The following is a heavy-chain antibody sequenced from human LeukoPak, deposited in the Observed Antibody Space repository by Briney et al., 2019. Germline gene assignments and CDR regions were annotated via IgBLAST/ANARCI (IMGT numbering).Heavy chain of an antibody. CDR3: AKDAGPAASYYDILTGYYDYYYYMDV. V-gene: IGHV3-21*01. CDR1: GFTFSSFT. J-gene: IGHJ6*03. CDR2: ISGSSSYI. Sequence: PGGSLRLSCAASGFTFSSFTINWVRQAPGKGLEWVSCISGSSSYIYYADSVKGRFTISRDNAKNSLYLQMNRLRAEGTAVYYCAKDAGPAASYYDILTGYYDYYYYMDVWGKGTTVTISS. D-gene: IGHD3-9*01.